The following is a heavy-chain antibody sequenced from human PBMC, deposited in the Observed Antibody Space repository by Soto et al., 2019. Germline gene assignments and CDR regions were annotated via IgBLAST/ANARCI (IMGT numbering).Heavy chain of an antibody. J-gene: IGHJ1*01. D-gene: IGHD3-9*01. CDR3: ARTTLLYFDWLSFQH. Sequence: GASVKVSCKASGYTFTSYAMHLVRQAPVQILEWMVWINAGNWNTKYSQKFQGRFTITRYTSAITAYIELIILVSEDTGVYYCARTTLLYFDWLSFQHWGQGTWSPSPQ. V-gene: IGHV1-3*01. CDR2: INAGNWNT. CDR1: GYTFTSYA.